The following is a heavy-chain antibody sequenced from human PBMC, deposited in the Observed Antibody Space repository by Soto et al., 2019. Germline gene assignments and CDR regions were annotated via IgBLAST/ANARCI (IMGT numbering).Heavy chain of an antibody. CDR3: ARDPLIILPPAASLDPDYYFFGMDV. CDR2: ISYSGRT. Sequence: QVQLQESDPGLVKPSETLSLTCTVSGASISSDSSSWSWIRQPPGKGLEWIGYISYSGRTSYNPYLKSRVTISLDTSKNQFSLKLSSVTAADTAVYYCARDPLIILPPAASLDPDYYFFGMDVWGQGTAVTVSS. V-gene: IGHV4-61*01. J-gene: IGHJ6*02. D-gene: IGHD2-2*01. CDR1: GASISSDSSS.